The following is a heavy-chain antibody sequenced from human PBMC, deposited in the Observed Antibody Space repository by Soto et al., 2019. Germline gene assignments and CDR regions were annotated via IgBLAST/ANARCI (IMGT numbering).Heavy chain of an antibody. V-gene: IGHV3-21*01. Sequence: EVQLVESGGGLVKPGGSLRLSCTASGFTFSDYSINWVRQAPGKGLEWVSSISSTSKNMNYADSVKGRFTISRDNAKNSLYLQMNSLRAEDTAVYYCARDLGDGESNYGYPDSWGQGALVTVSS. J-gene: IGHJ5*01. CDR2: ISSTSKNM. CDR3: ARDLGDGESNYGYPDS. D-gene: IGHD5-18*01. CDR1: GFTFSDYS.